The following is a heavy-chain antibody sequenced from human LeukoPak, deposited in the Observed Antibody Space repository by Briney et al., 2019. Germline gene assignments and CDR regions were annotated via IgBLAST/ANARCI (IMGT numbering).Heavy chain of an antibody. V-gene: IGHV3-23*01. CDR1: GFTFDDYG. D-gene: IGHD2-8*01. CDR3: AREATAAGCFDP. J-gene: IGHJ5*02. Sequence: PGGSLRLSCAASGFTFDDYGMSWVRQAPGKGLEWVSAISGSGGSTYYADSVKGRFTISRDNSKNTLYLQMNSLGAEDTAFYYCAREATAAGCFDPWGQGTLVTVSS. CDR2: ISGSGGST.